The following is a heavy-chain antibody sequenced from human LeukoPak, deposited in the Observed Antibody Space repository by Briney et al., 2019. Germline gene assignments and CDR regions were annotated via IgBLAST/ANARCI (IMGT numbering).Heavy chain of an antibody. CDR2: ISAYNGNT. CDR3: ARDQMTSYYYYYMDV. J-gene: IGHJ6*03. CDR1: GYTFTSYG. D-gene: IGHD4-11*01. V-gene: IGHV1-18*01. Sequence: ASVKVSCKASGYTFTSYGISWVRQAPGQGLEWMGWISAYNGNTNYAQKLQGRVTMTTDTSTSTAYMELRSLRSDDTAVYYCARDQMTSYYYYYMDVWGKGTTVTISS.